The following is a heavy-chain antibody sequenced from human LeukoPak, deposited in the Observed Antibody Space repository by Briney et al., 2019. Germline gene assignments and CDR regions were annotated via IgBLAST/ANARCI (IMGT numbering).Heavy chain of an antibody. D-gene: IGHD6-13*01. J-gene: IGHJ6*03. CDR3: AKDDRVGIAAAGYYYYMDV. Sequence: GGSLRLSCAASGFTFGSYAMGWVRRAPEKGLEWVSGISRSGASKYYADSVKGRFTISRDNSKNTLYLQMNSLRAEDTAVYYCAKDDRVGIAAAGYYYYMDVWGKGTTVTVSS. V-gene: IGHV3-23*01. CDR2: ISRSGASK. CDR1: GFTFGSYA.